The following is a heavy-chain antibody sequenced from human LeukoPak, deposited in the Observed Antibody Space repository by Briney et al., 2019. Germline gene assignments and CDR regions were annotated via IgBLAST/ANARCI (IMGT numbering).Heavy chain of an antibody. D-gene: IGHD1-26*01. V-gene: IGHV4-38-2*02. J-gene: IGHJ4*02. CDR3: AVGSSTLGPFDY. Sequence: SETLSLTCTVSGYSISSGYYWGWIRQPPGKGLEWIGSIYHSGSTYYNPSLKSRVTISVDTSKNQFSLKLSSVTAADTAVYYCAVGSSTLGPFDYWGQGTLVTVSS. CDR2: IYHSGST. CDR1: GYSISSGYY.